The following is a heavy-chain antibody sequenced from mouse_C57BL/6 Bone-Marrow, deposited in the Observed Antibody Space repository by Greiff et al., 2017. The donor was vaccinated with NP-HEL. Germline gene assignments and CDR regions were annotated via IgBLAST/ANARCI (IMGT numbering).Heavy chain of an antibody. Sequence: EVMLVESGAELMRPGASVKLSCTASGFNIKDDYMHWVKQRPEQGLEWIGWIDPENGDTEYASKFQGKATITADTSSNTAYLQLSSLTSEDTAVYYCTTTLWGWGQGTSVTVSS. V-gene: IGHV14-4*01. J-gene: IGHJ4*01. CDR3: TTTLWG. CDR1: GFNIKDDY. D-gene: IGHD6-1*01. CDR2: IDPENGDT.